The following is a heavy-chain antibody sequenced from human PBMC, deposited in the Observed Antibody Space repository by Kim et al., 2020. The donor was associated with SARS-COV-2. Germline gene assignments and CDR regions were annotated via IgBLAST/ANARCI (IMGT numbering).Heavy chain of an antibody. CDR2: IYYSGST. Sequence: SETLSLTCTVSGGSISSYYWSWIRQPPGKGLEWIGYIYYSGSTNYNPSLKSRVTISVDTSKNQFSLKLSSVTAADTAVYYCARRACSSTSCHPFDYWGQGTLVTVSS. CDR1: GGSISSYY. D-gene: IGHD2-2*01. CDR3: ARRACSSTSCHPFDY. J-gene: IGHJ4*02. V-gene: IGHV4-59*08.